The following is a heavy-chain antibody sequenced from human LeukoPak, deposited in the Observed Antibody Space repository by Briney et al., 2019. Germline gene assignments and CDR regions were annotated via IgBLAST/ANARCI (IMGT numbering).Heavy chain of an antibody. CDR2: INHSGST. D-gene: IGHD2-2*01. CDR3: ARSVVPAALNWFDP. Sequence: SETLPLICAVYGGSFSGYYWSWNRQPPGKGLEWIGEINHSGSTNYNPSLKSRVTISVDTSKNQFSLKLSSVTAADTAVYYCARSVVPAALNWFDPWGQGTLVTVSS. J-gene: IGHJ5*02. CDR1: GGSFSGYY. V-gene: IGHV4-34*01.